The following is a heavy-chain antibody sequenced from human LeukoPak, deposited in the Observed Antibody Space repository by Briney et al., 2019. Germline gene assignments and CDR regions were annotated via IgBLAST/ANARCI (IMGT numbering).Heavy chain of an antibody. CDR1: GFTFSNAW. J-gene: IGHJ4*02. D-gene: IGHD6-25*01. CDR3: TTRRQDGC. V-gene: IGHV3-15*01. Sequence: GGSLRLSCAASGFTFSNAWMSWVRQAPGKGLEWVGRIKSKIDGGTIDYGAPVKGRFTISRDDSRNTLYLQMNSLKTEDTAVYYCTTRRQDGCWGQGTLVTVS. CDR2: IKSKIDGGTI.